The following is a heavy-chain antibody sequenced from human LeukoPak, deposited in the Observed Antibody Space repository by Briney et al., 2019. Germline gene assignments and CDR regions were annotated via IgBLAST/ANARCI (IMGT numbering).Heavy chain of an antibody. CDR2: INHSGST. D-gene: IGHD2-2*01. J-gene: IGHJ5*02. V-gene: IGHV4-34*01. CDR3: ATNPGGYCSSPNCCGEAP. Sequence: PSETLSLTCAVYGGSFSGYYWSWIRQPPGKGLEWIGEINHSGSTNYNPSLKSRVTISVDTSRNQFSLKLRSVTAADTAVYYCATNPGGYCSSPNCCGEAPWGQGTLVTVSS. CDR1: GGSFSGYY.